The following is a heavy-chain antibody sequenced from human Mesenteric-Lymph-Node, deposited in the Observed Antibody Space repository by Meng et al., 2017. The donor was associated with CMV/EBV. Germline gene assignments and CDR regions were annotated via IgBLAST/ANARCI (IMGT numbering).Heavy chain of an antibody. D-gene: IGHD6-19*01. Sequence: QEQLVRSGAELKKPGASVKVSCKASGYTFTSFDINWVRQATGQGPEWMGWMNPNSGNTGYAQKFRRRVTLTRDTSISTAYMELSSLRSEDTAVYYCARGPSYRSGLPDCWGQGTLVTVSS. J-gene: IGHJ4*02. CDR2: MNPNSGNT. CDR3: ARGPSYRSGLPDC. V-gene: IGHV1-8*02. CDR1: GYTFTSFD.